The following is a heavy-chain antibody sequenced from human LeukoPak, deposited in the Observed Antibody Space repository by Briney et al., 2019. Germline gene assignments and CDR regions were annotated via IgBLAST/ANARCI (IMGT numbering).Heavy chain of an antibody. CDR3: ARDSRFLEWLFTNYAGNFDY. J-gene: IGHJ4*02. D-gene: IGHD3-3*01. Sequence: ASVKVSCKASGYTFTSYGISWVRQAPGQGLEWMGWISAYNGYTNYAQKLQGRVTMTTDTSTSTAYMELRSLRSDDTAVYYCARDSRFLEWLFTNYAGNFDYWGQGTLVTVSS. CDR2: ISAYNGYT. V-gene: IGHV1-18*01. CDR1: GYTFTSYG.